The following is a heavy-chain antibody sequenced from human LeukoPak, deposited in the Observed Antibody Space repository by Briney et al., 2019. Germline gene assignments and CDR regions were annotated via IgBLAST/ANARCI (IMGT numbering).Heavy chain of an antibody. CDR1: GGSFSGYY. D-gene: IGHD5-24*01. CDR3: ARGDGRDGYKGRLEY. V-gene: IGHV4-34*01. J-gene: IGHJ4*02. Sequence: PPETLSLTCAVYGGSFSGYYWSWIRQPPGKGLEWIGEINHSGSTKCNPSLKSRVTISVDTSKNQFSLKLSSVTAADTAVYYCARGDGRDGYKGRLEYWGQGNLVTVSS. CDR2: INHSGST.